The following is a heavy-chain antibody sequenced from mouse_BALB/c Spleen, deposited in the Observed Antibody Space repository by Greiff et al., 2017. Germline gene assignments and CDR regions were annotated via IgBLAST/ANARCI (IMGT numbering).Heavy chain of an antibody. D-gene: IGHD2-3*01. J-gene: IGHJ4*01. Sequence: EVMLVESGGGLVQPGGSLRLSCATSGFTFTDYYMSWVRQPPGKALEWLGFIRNKANGYTTEYSASVKGLFTISRDNSHSILYLQMNTLRAEDSATYFCERELYEGYAYYAMDYWGQGTSVTVSS. CDR2: IRNKANGYTT. V-gene: IGHV7-3*02. CDR1: GFTFTDYY. CDR3: ERELYEGYAYYAMDY.